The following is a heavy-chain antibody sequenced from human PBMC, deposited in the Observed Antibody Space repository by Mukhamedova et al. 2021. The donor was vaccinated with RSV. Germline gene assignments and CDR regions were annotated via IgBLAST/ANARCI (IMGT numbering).Heavy chain of an antibody. Sequence: VSTLSNSGGSTYYADSGRGRFTISRDNSKNTLYLQMNSLRAEDTAVYYCAKSGDFGMATLDSWGQGTLLTVSS. V-gene: IGHV3-23*01. J-gene: IGHJ5*01. CDR3: AKSGDFGMATLDS. D-gene: IGHD5-24*01. CDR2: LSNSGGST.